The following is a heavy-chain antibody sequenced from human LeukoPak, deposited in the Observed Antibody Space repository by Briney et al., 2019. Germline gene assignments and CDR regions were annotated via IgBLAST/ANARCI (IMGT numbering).Heavy chain of an antibody. CDR2: IGSGSSYT. CDR1: GLTFGDYY. V-gene: IGHV3-11*06. Sequence: KPGGSLRPACAASGLTFGDYYVSWIRQDAGKGLEWVSYIGSGSSYTNYADSVKGRFTISRDNAKNSLYLQMNSLRAEDTAVYYCARDRGSWSYNWFDPWGQGTLVTVSS. CDR3: ARDRGSWSYNWFDP. D-gene: IGHD3-10*01. J-gene: IGHJ5*02.